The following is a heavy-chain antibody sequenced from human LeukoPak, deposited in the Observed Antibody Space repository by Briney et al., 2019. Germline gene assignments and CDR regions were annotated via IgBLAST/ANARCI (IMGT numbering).Heavy chain of an antibody. Sequence: GGSLTLSCEASGFSFNSYNMCWVRQAPGQGLEWVSDISSSSSITYYADSVKGRFTISRDNAKNSLYLQMNSLRVEDTAVYYCARGGAAPDYWGQGTLVTVSS. CDR1: GFSFNSYN. D-gene: IGHD1-26*01. J-gene: IGHJ4*02. CDR2: ISSSSSIT. CDR3: ARGGAAPDY. V-gene: IGHV3-48*01.